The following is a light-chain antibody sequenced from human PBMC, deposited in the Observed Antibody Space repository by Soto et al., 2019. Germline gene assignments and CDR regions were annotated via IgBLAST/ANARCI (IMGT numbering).Light chain of an antibody. CDR1: SSDVGNYIF. CDR3: VSYTTSASYV. CDR2: DIN. J-gene: IGLJ1*01. Sequence: QSVLTQPASVSGSPGQSITMSCTGTSSDVGNYIFVSWYRQHPGKAPKLMIYDINNRPSGVSNRFSGSKSGNTASLTISGLQAEDEADYYCVSYTTSASYVFGTGTKLTVL. V-gene: IGLV2-14*01.